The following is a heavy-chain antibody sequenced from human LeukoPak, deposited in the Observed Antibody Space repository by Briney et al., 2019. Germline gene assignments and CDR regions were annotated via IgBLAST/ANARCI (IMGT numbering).Heavy chain of an antibody. J-gene: IGHJ5*02. D-gene: IGHD4-17*01. CDR3: IVFGDSNH. CDR2: IHTSGDT. Sequence: GGSLRLSCAASGLTGSHNYVSWVRQAPGKGLEWVSAIHTSGDTCYADSVKGRFTISRDTSKNTLYLQINSLRVEGTAVYYCIVFGDSNHWGQGTLVTVSS. V-gene: IGHV3-53*01. CDR1: GLTGSHNY.